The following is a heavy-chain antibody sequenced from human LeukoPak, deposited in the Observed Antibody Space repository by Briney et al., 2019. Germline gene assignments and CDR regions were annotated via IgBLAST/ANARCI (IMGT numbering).Heavy chain of an antibody. Sequence: GASVKVSCKASGYTFTSYDINWVRQATGQGLEWMGWMNPNSGNTGYAQKFQGRVTMTRNTSISTAYMELSSLRSEDTAVYYCARGYGGKFVWICGGNDYWGQGTLVTVSS. V-gene: IGHV1-8*01. J-gene: IGHJ4*02. CDR1: GYTFTSYD. CDR2: MNPNSGNT. CDR3: ARGYGGKFVWICGGNDY. D-gene: IGHD2-21*01.